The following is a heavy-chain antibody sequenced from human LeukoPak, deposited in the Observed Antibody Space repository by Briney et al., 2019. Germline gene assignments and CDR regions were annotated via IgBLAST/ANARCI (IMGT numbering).Heavy chain of an antibody. J-gene: IGHJ6*02. CDR3: ARDLTVVGYYGMDV. CDR1: GGSISSYY. CDR2: IYYSGST. V-gene: IGHV4-59*01. Sequence: SETLSLTCTVSGGSISSYYWSWIRQPPGKGLEWIGYIYYSGSTNYNPSLKSRVSISVDTSKNQFSLKLSSVTAADTAVYYCARDLTVVGYYGMDVWGQGTTVTVSS. D-gene: IGHD4-23*01.